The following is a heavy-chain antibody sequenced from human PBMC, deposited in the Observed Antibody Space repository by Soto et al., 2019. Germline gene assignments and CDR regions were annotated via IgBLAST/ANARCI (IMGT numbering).Heavy chain of an antibody. D-gene: IGHD6-6*01. J-gene: IGHJ4*02. V-gene: IGHV4-59*01. Sequence: SETLSLTCTVSGGSISSYYWSWIRQPPGKGLEWIGYIYYSGSTNYNPSLKSRVTISVDTSKNQFSLKLSSVTAADTAVYYCARARGEYSSSSGYFDYWGQGTLVTVSS. CDR2: IYYSGST. CDR3: ARARGEYSSSSGYFDY. CDR1: GGSISSYY.